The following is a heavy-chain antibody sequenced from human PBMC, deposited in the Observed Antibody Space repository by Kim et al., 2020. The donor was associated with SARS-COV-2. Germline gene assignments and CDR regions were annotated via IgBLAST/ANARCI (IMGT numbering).Heavy chain of an antibody. Sequence: GGSLRLSCEASGFTFSDLYMSWIRQAPGKGLEWVAYISGDSSPIHYADSVKGRFTVSRDNAKNSLYLQMNSLRAEDTAVDYCAREPYYYSSSPWGQGTLVIVSS. CDR1: GFTFSDLY. D-gene: IGHD3-3*01. CDR2: ISGDSSPI. V-gene: IGHV3-11*01. CDR3: AREPYYYSSSP. J-gene: IGHJ4*02.